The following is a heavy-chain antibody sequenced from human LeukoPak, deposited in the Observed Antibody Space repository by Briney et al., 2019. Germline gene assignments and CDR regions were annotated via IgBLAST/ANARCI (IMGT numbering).Heavy chain of an antibody. CDR2: ISWNSDSV. CDR1: GFTFDDYA. D-gene: IGHD4-17*01. Sequence: GRSLRLSCAASGFTFDDYAMHWVRQAPGKGLEWISAISWNSDSVGYADSVKGRFTISRDNAENSLHLQMNGLRPEDTAFYYCAKDHGLRKTGTHFDSWGQGTLVTVSS. CDR3: AKDHGLRKTGTHFDS. J-gene: IGHJ4*02. V-gene: IGHV3-9*01.